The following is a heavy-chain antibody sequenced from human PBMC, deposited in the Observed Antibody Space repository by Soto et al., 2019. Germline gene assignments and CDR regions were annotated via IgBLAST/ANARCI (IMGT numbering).Heavy chain of an antibody. D-gene: IGHD3-9*01. V-gene: IGHV3-15*07. J-gene: IGHJ4*02. CDR1: GYSFTDAW. CDR3: TRRPKAADIGVGSLDF. CDR2: IKSFADGGTT. Sequence: EVKLVESGGDLVKPGGSLRLSCAASGYSFTDAWMNWVRQAPGKGLEWVGGIKSFADGGTTEYAAPVKGRFSISREDSTLTVFLQMNSLQTEDTAVYYCTRRPKAADIGVGSLDFWGRGTLVTVSA.